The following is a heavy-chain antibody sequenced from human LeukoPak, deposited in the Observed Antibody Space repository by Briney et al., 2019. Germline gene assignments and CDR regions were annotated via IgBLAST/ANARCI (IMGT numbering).Heavy chain of an antibody. D-gene: IGHD5-24*01. Sequence: PGGSLRLSCAVSGFIVSSNHMNWVRQAPGKGLGWVSVIYSGGYSGGGPFYADSVKGRFTTSSDSSKNTLFLQMNSLRAEDTAVYYCARDVYGDGYNSFDYWGLGILVTVSS. J-gene: IGHJ4*02. CDR3: ARDVYGDGYNSFDY. CDR1: GFIVSSNH. CDR2: IYSGGYSGGGP. V-gene: IGHV3-66*01.